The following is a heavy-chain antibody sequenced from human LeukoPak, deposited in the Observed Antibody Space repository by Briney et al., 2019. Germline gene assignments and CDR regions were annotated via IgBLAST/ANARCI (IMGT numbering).Heavy chain of an antibody. CDR3: AREYYYDSRAPGAFDI. CDR1: GFIFSSYS. V-gene: IGHV3-21*01. Sequence: PGGSLRLSCAASGFIFSSYSINWVRQAPGKGLEWVSSISSSSSYIYYAGSVKGRFTISRDNAKNSLYLQMNSLRAEDTAVYYCAREYYYDSRAPGAFDIWGQGTMVTVSS. CDR2: ISSSSSYI. D-gene: IGHD3-22*01. J-gene: IGHJ3*02.